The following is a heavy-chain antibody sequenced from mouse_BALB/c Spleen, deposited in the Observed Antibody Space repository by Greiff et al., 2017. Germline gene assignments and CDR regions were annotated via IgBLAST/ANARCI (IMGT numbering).Heavy chain of an antibody. V-gene: IGHV5-6-3*01. CDR3: ARDRGFTYWYFDV. CDR2: INSNGGST. D-gene: IGHD3-1*01. J-gene: IGHJ1*01. Sequence: EVQRVESGGGLVQPGGSLKLSCAASGFTFSSYGMSWVRQTPDKRLELVATINSNGGSTYYPDSVKGRFTISRDNAKNTLYLQMSSLKSEDTAMYYCARDRGFTYWYFDVWGAGTTVTVSS. CDR1: GFTFSSYG.